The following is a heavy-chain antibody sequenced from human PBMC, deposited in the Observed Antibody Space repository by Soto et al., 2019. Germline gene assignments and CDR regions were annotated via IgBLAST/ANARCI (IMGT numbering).Heavy chain of an antibody. J-gene: IGHJ4*02. CDR2: IRQDGNEK. V-gene: IGHV3-7*03. D-gene: IGHD3-22*01. CDR3: AKIESRFFYDSTGYYPFDY. CDR1: GFTFSNYW. Sequence: GGSLRLSCAASGFTFSNYWMTCVRQSPGQGLEWLANIRQDGNEKYYADSVKGRFTISRDNAKNTVYLQMNSLRAEDTAVYYCAKIESRFFYDSTGYYPFDYWGQGT.